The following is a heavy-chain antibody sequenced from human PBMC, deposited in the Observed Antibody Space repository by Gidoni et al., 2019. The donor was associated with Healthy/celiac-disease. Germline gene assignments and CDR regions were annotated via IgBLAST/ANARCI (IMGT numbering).Heavy chain of an antibody. CDR2: IYWNDDK. CDR1: GFSLSTSGVG. D-gene: IGHD2-8*01. V-gene: IGHV2-5*01. J-gene: IGHJ5*02. CDR3: AHSIVLMVYADTHNWFDP. Sequence: QITLKESGPTLVKPTQTLTLTCPFSGFSLSTSGVGVGWIRQPPGKALEWLALIYWNDDKRYSPSLKSRLTITKDTSKNQVVLTMTNMDPVDTATYYCAHSIVLMVYADTHNWFDPWGQGTLVTVSS.